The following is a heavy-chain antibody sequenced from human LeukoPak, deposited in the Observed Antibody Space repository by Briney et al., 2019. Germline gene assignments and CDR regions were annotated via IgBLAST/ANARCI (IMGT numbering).Heavy chain of an antibody. CDR1: GYNFISYY. D-gene: IGHD2-8*01. J-gene: IGHJ6*02. Sequence: GASVKVSCKASGYNFISYYMNWVRQAPGQGLEWMGIINPTGGTTSYAQKFQDRVAMTTDTSTSTVYMELSSLKSEDTAVYYCAREDVVLVDAVRYYYYGMDVSGQGTTVTASS. CDR2: INPTGGTT. V-gene: IGHV1-46*01. CDR3: AREDVVLVDAVRYYYYGMDV.